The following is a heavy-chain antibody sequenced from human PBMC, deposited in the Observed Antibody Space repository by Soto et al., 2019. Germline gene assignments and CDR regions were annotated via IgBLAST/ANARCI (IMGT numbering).Heavy chain of an antibody. J-gene: IGHJ4*02. CDR3: AKEVDWSGYYTGGGAE. CDR1: GFTFSSYA. V-gene: IGHV3-23*01. CDR2: ISGSGGST. D-gene: IGHD3-3*01. Sequence: EVQLLESGGGLVQPGGSLRLSCAASGFTFSSYAMSWVRQAPGKGLEWVSAISGSGGSTYYADSVKGRFTISRDNSKNTLYLQMNSLRAEDTAVYYCAKEVDWSGYYTGGGAEWGQGTLVTVSS.